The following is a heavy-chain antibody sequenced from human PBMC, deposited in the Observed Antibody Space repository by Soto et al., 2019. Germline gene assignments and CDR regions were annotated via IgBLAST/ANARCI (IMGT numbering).Heavy chain of an antibody. Sequence: QVQLVESGGGVVQPGRSLRLSCAASGFTFSSFAMHWFRQAPGKGLEWLAVISSDVVNYYYAESVKGRFTISRDNSKNTLYLQMNSLRNEDTAVYYGARGGAWTPEGLGYWGQGTLVTVSS. CDR3: ARGGAWTPEGLGY. J-gene: IGHJ4*02. D-gene: IGHD2-15*01. V-gene: IGHV3-30-3*01. CDR1: GFTFSSFA. CDR2: ISSDVVNY.